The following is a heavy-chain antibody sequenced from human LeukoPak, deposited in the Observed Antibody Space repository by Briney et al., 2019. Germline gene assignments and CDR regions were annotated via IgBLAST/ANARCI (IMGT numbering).Heavy chain of an antibody. V-gene: IGHV1-2*02. J-gene: IGHJ4*02. CDR1: GYTFTGYY. CDR2: INPNTGGT. CDR3: AREFPGSSGYSLPI. D-gene: IGHD3-22*01. Sequence: ASVKVSCNTSGYTFTGYYMHWVRQAPGQGLEWMGWINPNTGGTNYAQKFQGRVTMTNDTSISTAYMELSRLRSDDTAVYYCAREFPGSSGYSLPIWGQGTLVTVSS.